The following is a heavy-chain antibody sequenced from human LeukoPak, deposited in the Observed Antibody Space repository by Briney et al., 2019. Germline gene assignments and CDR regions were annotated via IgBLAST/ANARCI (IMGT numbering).Heavy chain of an antibody. CDR3: AKASYDTPRPPFDY. V-gene: IGHV3-23*01. D-gene: IGHD3-3*01. CDR1: GFTFSSYA. J-gene: IGHJ4*02. CDR2: ISGSGAFT. Sequence: PGGSLRLSCAASGFTFSSYAMSWVRQAPGQGLEWVSTISGSGAFTYYADSVKGRFTISRDNSKNTLSLQMNSLRAEDTAIYYCAKASYDTPRPPFDYWGQGTLVTVSS.